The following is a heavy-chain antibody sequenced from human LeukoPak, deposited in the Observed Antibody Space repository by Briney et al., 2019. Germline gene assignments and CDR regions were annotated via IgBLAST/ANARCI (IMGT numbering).Heavy chain of an antibody. J-gene: IGHJ4*02. V-gene: IGHV3-48*04. CDR1: GFTFSSYS. Sequence: GGSLRLSCAASGFTFSSYSMNWVRQAPGKGLEWVSYISSSSSTIYYADSVKGRFTISRDNAKNSLYLQMNSLRAEDTAVYYCARVWYYDSSGYYLDCWGQGTLVTVSS. D-gene: IGHD3-22*01. CDR3: ARVWYYDSSGYYLDC. CDR2: ISSSSSTI.